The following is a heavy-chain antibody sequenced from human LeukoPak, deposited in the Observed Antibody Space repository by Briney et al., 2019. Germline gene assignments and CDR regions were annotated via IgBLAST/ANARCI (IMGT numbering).Heavy chain of an antibody. CDR3: AKSGYNRFDY. D-gene: IGHD5-24*01. CDR1: GFTFSNYW. J-gene: IGHJ4*02. Sequence: GGSLRLSCAASGFTFSNYWMSWVRQAPGKGLEWVSSISGSGSGGSTCYADSVKGRFTISRDNSKNTLYLQMNSLRAEDTAVYYCAKSGYNRFDYWGQGTLVTVSS. V-gene: IGHV3-23*01. CDR2: ISGSGSGGST.